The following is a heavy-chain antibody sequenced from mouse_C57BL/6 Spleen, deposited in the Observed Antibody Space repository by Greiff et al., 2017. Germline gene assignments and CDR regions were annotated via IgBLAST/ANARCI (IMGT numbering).Heavy chain of an antibody. V-gene: IGHV1-39*01. CDR2: INPNYGTT. CDR1: GYSFTDYN. D-gene: IGHD1-1*01. J-gene: IGHJ3*01. Sequence: VQLKQSGPELVKPGASVKISCKASGYSFTDYNMNWVKQSNGKSLEWIGVINPNYGTTSYNQKFKGKATLTVDQSSSTAYMQLNSLTSEDSAVYYCARSLYYGSSYGFAYWGQGTLVTVSA. CDR3: ARSLYYGSSYGFAY.